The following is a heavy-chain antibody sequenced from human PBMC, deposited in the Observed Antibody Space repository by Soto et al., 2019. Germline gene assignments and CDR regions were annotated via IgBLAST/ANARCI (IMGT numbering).Heavy chain of an antibody. CDR2: IYYSGST. J-gene: IGHJ6*01. Sequence: QLQLQESGPGLVKPSETLSLTCTVSGGSISSSSYYWDWIRQPPGKGLEWIGSIYYSGSTYYNPALNSRVAISVYTSKNQFALDLSSVTAADAAVYYCASRLYYDSSGFEGGGMDVW. CDR3: ASRLYYDSSGFEGGGMDV. V-gene: IGHV4-39*01. CDR1: GGSISSSSYY. D-gene: IGHD3-22*01.